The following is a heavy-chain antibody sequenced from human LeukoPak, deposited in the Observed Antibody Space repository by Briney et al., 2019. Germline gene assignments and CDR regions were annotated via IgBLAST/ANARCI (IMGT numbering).Heavy chain of an antibody. D-gene: IGHD2-15*01. CDR3: ARTVAVVAADDDY. V-gene: IGHV3-11*01. CDR2: ISSSGSTI. J-gene: IGHJ4*02. Sequence: GGSLRLFCAASGFTFSDYYMSWIRQAPGKGLEWVSYISSSGSTIYYADSVKGRFTISRDNAKNSLYLQMNSLRAEDTAVYYCARTVAVVAADDDYWGQGTLVTVSS. CDR1: GFTFSDYY.